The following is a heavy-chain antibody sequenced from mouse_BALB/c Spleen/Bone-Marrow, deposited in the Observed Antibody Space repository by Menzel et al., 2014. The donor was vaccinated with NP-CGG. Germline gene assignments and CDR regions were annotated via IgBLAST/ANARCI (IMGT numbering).Heavy chain of an antibody. V-gene: IGHV2-6-4*01. Sequence: VKLQESGPGLVAPSQSLSITCTVSGFSLSRYSVHWVRPPPGKGLEWLGMIWGGGSTDYNSALKSRLSTSKDNSKSQVFLKMNSLQTDDTAMYYCARNIHITTWMDYWGQGTSVTVSS. J-gene: IGHJ4*01. CDR1: GFSLSRYS. CDR3: ARNIHITTWMDY. D-gene: IGHD1-2*01. CDR2: IWGGGST.